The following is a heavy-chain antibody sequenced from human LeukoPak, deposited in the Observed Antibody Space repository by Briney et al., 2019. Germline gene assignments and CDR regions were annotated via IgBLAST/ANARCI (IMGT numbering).Heavy chain of an antibody. Sequence: PEGSLRLSCAVSGFPFSSYAMSWLRQAPGKGLEWVSDINGSGCSTYYADSVKGLFTISRDKSKNTLYLQMNSLRAKATAVYYCAKDQFNNWNYSHFDYWGQGTLVTVSS. J-gene: IGHJ4*02. CDR2: INGSGCST. V-gene: IGHV3-23*01. CDR3: AKDQFNNWNYSHFDY. CDR1: GFPFSSYA. D-gene: IGHD1-7*01.